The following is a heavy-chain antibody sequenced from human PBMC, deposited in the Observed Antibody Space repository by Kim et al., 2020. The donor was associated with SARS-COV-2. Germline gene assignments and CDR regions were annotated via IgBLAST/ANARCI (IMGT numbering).Heavy chain of an antibody. CDR3: ARGGKPNSFHY. CDR1: GFTFSAYA. CDR2: IGGDGGSI. J-gene: IGHJ4*02. V-gene: IGHV3-48*02. Sequence: GGSLRLSCAASGFTFSAYAMNWVRQAPGKGLEWVSHIGGDGGSIYSANSVKGLFVISRDNAKNSLSLQMNSLRDEDTAVYYCARGGKPNSFHYLGQGTL.